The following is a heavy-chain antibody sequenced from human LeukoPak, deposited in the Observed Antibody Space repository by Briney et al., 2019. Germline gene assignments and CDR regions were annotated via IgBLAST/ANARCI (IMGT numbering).Heavy chain of an antibody. CDR2: IYDSGTT. CDR3: ARSRYSSGSYYFDY. D-gene: IGHD6-19*01. CDR1: GGSISSFY. Sequence: SETLSLTCTVSGGSISSFYWSWIWQPPGKGLEWIGFIYDSGTTNYNPSLRSRVTVSVGTSKNQFSLKLTSVTAADTAVYYCARSRYSSGSYYFDYWGQGTLVTVSS. V-gene: IGHV4-59*08. J-gene: IGHJ4*02.